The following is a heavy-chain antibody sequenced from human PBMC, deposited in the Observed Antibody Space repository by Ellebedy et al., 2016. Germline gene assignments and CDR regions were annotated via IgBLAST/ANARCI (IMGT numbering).Heavy chain of an antibody. Sequence: GESLKISXAASGFTFSDYYMSWIRQAPGKGLEWVSYISSSSSYTNYADSVKGRFTISRDNAKNSLYLQMNSLRAEDTAVYYCARDHRLRLGELSLSDYFDYWGQGTLVTVSS. CDR1: GFTFSDYY. V-gene: IGHV3-11*05. D-gene: IGHD3-16*02. J-gene: IGHJ4*02. CDR2: ISSSSSYT. CDR3: ARDHRLRLGELSLSDYFDY.